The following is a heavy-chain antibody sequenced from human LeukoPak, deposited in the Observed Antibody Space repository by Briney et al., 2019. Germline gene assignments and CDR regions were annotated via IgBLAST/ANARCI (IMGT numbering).Heavy chain of an antibody. CDR3: ARGASNRFDY. V-gene: IGHV3-74*01. CDR1: GFTFSSSW. CDR2: IYTDGSST. Sequence: TGGSLRLSCAASGFTFSSSWMHWVRHAPGKGLVWVSRIYTDGSSTNYADSVKGRFTISRDDAKNTLYLQMNSLRGEDTAVYYCARGASNRFDYWGQGTLVTVSS. J-gene: IGHJ4*02. D-gene: IGHD1-14*01.